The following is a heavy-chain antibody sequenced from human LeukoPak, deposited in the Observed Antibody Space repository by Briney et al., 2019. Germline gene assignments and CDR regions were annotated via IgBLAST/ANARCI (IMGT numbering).Heavy chain of an antibody. J-gene: IGHJ5*02. D-gene: IGHD3-3*01. Sequence: SVKVSCKASGGTFSSYAISWVRQAPGQGLEWMGGIIPIFGTANYAQKFQGRVTITADESTSTAYMELSSLRSEDTAVYYCARDEAIFGVVTRNWFDPWGQGTLVTPSS. V-gene: IGHV1-69*01. CDR3: ARDEAIFGVVTRNWFDP. CDR1: GGTFSSYA. CDR2: IIPIFGTA.